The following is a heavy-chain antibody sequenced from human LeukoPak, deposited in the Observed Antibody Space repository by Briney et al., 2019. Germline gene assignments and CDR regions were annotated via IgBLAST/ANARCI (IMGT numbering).Heavy chain of an antibody. CDR3: AASGDYYDSSGQFDY. Sequence: SETLSLTCAVYGGSFSGYYWNWIRQPPGKGLEWIGEINHSGSTNYNPSLKSRVTISVDTSKNQFSLKLSSVTAADTAVYYCAASGDYYDSSGQFDYWGQGTLVTVSS. J-gene: IGHJ4*02. CDR1: GGSFSGYY. V-gene: IGHV4-34*01. CDR2: INHSGST. D-gene: IGHD3-22*01.